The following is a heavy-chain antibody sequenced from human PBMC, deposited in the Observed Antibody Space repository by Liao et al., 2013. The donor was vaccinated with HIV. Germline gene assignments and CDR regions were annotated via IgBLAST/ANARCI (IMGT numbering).Heavy chain of an antibody. V-gene: IGHV4-4*07. CDR1: GVSISTHN. CDR3: ARRGYYYDGSGRDV. Sequence: QVQLQESGPGLVKPSETLSLTCTVSGVSISTHNWSWVRQPAGKGLEWIGLIHTSGSTNYNPSLKSRVTISVDTSKNQFSLKLSSVTAADTAVYYCARRGYYYDGSGRDVWGKGTTVTVSS. D-gene: IGHD3-22*01. CDR2: IHTSGST. J-gene: IGHJ6*04.